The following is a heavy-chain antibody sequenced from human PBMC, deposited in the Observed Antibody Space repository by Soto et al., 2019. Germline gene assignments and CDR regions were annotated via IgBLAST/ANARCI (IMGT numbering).Heavy chain of an antibody. CDR3: ARDPVDGNAFIDY. V-gene: IGHV4-59*01. CDR2: NHNSGST. Sequence: QVQLQESGPGLVKPSETLSLTCTVSGDSISGYHWNWIRQPPGKGVEWIGYNHNSGSTTYNSSLKIPVTISIHTSNKQSSLKLTSVPAADTAVYYCARDPVDGNAFIDYWGQGTLVTDSS. CDR1: GDSISGYH. J-gene: IGHJ4*02. D-gene: IGHD2-15*01.